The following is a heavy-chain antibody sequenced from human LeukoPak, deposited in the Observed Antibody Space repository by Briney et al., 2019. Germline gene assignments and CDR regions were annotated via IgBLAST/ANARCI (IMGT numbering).Heavy chain of an antibody. CDR1: GFTFDSYG. D-gene: IGHD1-26*01. Sequence: SGGSLRLSCAASGFTFDSYGMNWVRQAPGKGLEWVSGISGSGVYTYYADSVKGRFTISRDNAKNSLYLQMDSLRVEDTAVYYCAREGWDLNALDIWGQGTMVTVSP. J-gene: IGHJ3*02. CDR2: ISGSGVYT. CDR3: AREGWDLNALDI. V-gene: IGHV3-23*01.